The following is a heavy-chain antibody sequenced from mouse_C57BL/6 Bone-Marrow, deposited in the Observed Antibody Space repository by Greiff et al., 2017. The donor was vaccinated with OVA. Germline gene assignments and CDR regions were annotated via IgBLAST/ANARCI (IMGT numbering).Heavy chain of an antibody. CDR1: GYTFTSYW. CDR3: ARWVYSLDY. V-gene: IGHV1-64*01. J-gene: IGHJ4*01. Sequence: VQLQQPGAELVKPGASVKLSCKASGYTFTSYWMTWVKQRPGQGLEWIGMIHPNSGSTNYNEKFKSKAKLTVDKSYSTAYMQLSILTSEDSAVYYCARWVYSLDYGGQGTAVTVSS. CDR2: IHPNSGST.